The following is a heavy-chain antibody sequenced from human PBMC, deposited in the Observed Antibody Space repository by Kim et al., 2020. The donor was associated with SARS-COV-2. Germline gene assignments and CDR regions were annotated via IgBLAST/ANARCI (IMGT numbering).Heavy chain of an antibody. D-gene: IGHD5-18*01. CDR3: ARDRIQLWWGAFDI. V-gene: IGHV4-59*13. J-gene: IGHJ3*02. CDR1: GGSISSYY. CDR2: IYYSGST. Sequence: SETLSLTCTVSGGSISSYYWSWIRQPPGKGLEWIGYIYYSGSTNYNPSLKSRVTISVDTSKNQFSLKLSSVTAADTAVYYCARDRIQLWWGAFDIWGQGT.